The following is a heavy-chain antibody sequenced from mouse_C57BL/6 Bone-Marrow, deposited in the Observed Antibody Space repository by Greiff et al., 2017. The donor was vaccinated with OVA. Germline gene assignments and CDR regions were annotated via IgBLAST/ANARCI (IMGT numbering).Heavy chain of an antibody. Sequence: QVQLQQPGAELVKPGASVKLSCKASGYTFTSYWMHWVKQRPGRALEWIGRIDPNSGGTKYNEKFKSKATLTVDKPSSTAYMQLSSLTSEDSAVYYCARSGYYGSSPHFDYWGQGTTLTVSS. CDR2: IDPNSGGT. D-gene: IGHD1-1*01. CDR3: ARSGYYGSSPHFDY. J-gene: IGHJ2*01. V-gene: IGHV1-72*01. CDR1: GYTFTSYW.